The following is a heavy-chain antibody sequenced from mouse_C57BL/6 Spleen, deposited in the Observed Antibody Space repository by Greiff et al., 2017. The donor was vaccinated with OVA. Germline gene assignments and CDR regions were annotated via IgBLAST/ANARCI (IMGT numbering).Heavy chain of an antibody. CDR3: ARGIITTVVGIGMDY. CDR2: ISSGSGTI. J-gene: IGHJ4*01. Sequence: EVQVVESGGGLVKPGGSLKLSCAASGFTFSDYGMHWVRQAPEKGLEWVAYISSGSGTIYYADTVKGRFTISRDNAKNTLFLQMTSLRSEDTAMYYCARGIITTVVGIGMDYWGQGTSVTVSS. V-gene: IGHV5-17*01. CDR1: GFTFSDYG. D-gene: IGHD1-1*01.